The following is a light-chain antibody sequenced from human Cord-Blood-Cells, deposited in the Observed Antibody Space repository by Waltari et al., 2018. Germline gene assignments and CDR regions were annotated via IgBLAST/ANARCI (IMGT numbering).Light chain of an antibody. CDR1: QGISIW. V-gene: IGKV1-12*01. CDR3: QQANSVPRT. J-gene: IGKJ1*01. Sequence: DIQMTQSPSSVSASVGDRVTITCRASQGISIWLAWYQQKPGKAPKLLIYAASSLQSGVPSRFSGRGAGTDFTLTISSLQPEDFATYDCQQANSVPRTFSQGTKVEIK. CDR2: AAS.